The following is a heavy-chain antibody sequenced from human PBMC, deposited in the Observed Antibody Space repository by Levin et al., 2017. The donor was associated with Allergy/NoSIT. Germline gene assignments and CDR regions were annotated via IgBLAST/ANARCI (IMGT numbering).Heavy chain of an antibody. CDR3: ADSKYYYDSSGSTGY. CDR1: GFTFSSYA. D-gene: IGHD3-22*01. Sequence: GGSLRLSCAASGFTFSSYAMSWVRQAPGKGLEWVSAISGSGGSTYYADSVKGRFTISRDNSKNTLYLQMNSLRAEDTAVYYCADSKYYYDSSGSTGYWGQGTLVTVSS. V-gene: IGHV3-23*01. J-gene: IGHJ4*02. CDR2: ISGSGGST.